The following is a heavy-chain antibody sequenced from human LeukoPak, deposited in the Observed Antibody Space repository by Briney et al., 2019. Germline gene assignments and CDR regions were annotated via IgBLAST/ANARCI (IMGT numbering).Heavy chain of an antibody. CDR3: ARDDYYDSSGYQD. J-gene: IGHJ4*02. V-gene: IGHV4-34*01. CDR1: GGSFSGYY. D-gene: IGHD3-22*01. Sequence: PSETLSLTCAVYGGSFSGYYWSWIRQPPGKGLEWIGEINHSGSTNYNPSLKSRVTISVDTSKNQFSLKLSSVTAADTAVYYCARDDYYDSSGYQDWGQGALVTVSS. CDR2: INHSGST.